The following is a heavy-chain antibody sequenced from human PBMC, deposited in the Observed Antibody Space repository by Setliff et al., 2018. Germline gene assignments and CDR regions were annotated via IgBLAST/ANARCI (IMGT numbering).Heavy chain of an antibody. J-gene: IGHJ6*03. Sequence: ASVKVSCKASGGSFSSYAVNWVRQAPGQGLEWMGGIIPMFGTTYYAQRFQGRVTLTADESTSTAYMDLSSLRSEDTAVYYCAREGVDTRSSTDYRYYMDVWGKGTTVTV. CDR2: IIPMFGTT. V-gene: IGHV1-69*13. D-gene: IGHD5-18*01. CDR1: GGSFSSYA. CDR3: AREGVDTRSSTDYRYYMDV.